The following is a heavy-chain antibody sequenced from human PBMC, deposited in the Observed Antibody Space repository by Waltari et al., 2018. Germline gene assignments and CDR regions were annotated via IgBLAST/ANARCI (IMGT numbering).Heavy chain of an antibody. Sequence: QVQLQESDPGLVKPSQTLSLTCTVSGVSIRSGDDHWNWIRQPPGKGLAWIGYVYYSGSTYYNPSLKSRLTISVYTSKTQFYLHLNSVTAADTAVYYCARADYYYDKNWFDPWGQGTPVTVSS. D-gene: IGHD3-22*01. CDR2: VYYSGST. CDR1: GVSIRSGDDH. V-gene: IGHV4-30-4*08. CDR3: ARADYYYDKNWFDP. J-gene: IGHJ5*02.